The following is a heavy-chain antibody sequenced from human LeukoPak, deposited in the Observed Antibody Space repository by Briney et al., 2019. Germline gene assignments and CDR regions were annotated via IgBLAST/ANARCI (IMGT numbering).Heavy chain of an antibody. J-gene: IGHJ4*02. CDR2: IYSGGST. CDR3: AKKGGGIVGATVDY. Sequence: GGSLRLSCEASGFTVSSNYMSWVRQAPGKGLEWVSVIYSGGSTYYADSVKGRFTISRDNSKNTLYLQMNSLRAEDTAVYYCAKKGGGIVGATVDYWGQGTLVTVSS. V-gene: IGHV3-66*01. CDR1: GFTVSSNY. D-gene: IGHD1-26*01.